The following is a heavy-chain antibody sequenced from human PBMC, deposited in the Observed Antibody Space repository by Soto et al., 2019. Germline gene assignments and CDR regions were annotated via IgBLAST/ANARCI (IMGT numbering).Heavy chain of an antibody. J-gene: IGHJ4*02. CDR3: ARGRAEDYDFLTAYYTCSFDY. Sequence: PSETLSLTCAVSGGSISSGGYSWSWIRQPPGKGLEWIGYIYHSGSTNYNPSLKSRVTISLDTSKNQFSLKLSSVTAADTAVYYCARGRAEDYDFLTAYYTCSFDYWGQGILVTVSS. D-gene: IGHD3-9*01. CDR1: GGSISSGGYS. V-gene: IGHV4-30-2*01. CDR2: IYHSGST.